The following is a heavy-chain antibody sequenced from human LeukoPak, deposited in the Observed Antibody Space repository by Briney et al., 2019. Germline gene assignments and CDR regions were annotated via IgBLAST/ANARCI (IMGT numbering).Heavy chain of an antibody. CDR3: ARMVEGYFDY. D-gene: IGHD2-15*01. V-gene: IGHV3-21*06. J-gene: IGHJ4*02. Sequence: PGGSLRLSCAASGSSVYSYNMKWVRLAPGKGLEWVSYISRSGTSIYYADSVKGRFTISRDNAKNSLILHLDSLRAEDTAMYYCARMVEGYFDYWGQGTLVTVSS. CDR2: ISRSGTSI. CDR1: GSSVYSYN.